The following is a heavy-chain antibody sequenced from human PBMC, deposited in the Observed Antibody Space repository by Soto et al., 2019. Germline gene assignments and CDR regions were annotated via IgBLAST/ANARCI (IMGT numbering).Heavy chain of an antibody. Sequence: QVQLVQSGAEVKKPGYSVKVSSKASGGTFRTSAISWVRQAPGQGLEWVGGIMPVFRRPKYAQNFQDRVTITADEATSTAYMELNSLRSDDTAVYYCARDKDRLQLGGNYYFILDVWGQGTAVTVSS. D-gene: IGHD1-1*01. J-gene: IGHJ6*02. CDR2: IMPVFRRP. V-gene: IGHV1-69*12. CDR1: GGTFRTSA. CDR3: ARDKDRLQLGGNYYFILDV.